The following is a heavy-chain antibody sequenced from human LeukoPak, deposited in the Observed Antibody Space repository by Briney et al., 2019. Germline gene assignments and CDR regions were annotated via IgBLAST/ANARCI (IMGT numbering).Heavy chain of an antibody. CDR1: GDSISRTSYY. Sequence: PSETLSLTCTVSGDSISRTSYYWGWIRQPPGKGLEWIGSIYYRGSTYYNPSLKSRVTISVDTSKNQFSLKLSSVTAADTAEYYCVRRVAGSGYRDYWGQGTLVTVSS. V-gene: IGHV4-39*01. CDR2: IYYRGST. CDR3: VRRVAGSGYRDY. J-gene: IGHJ4*02. D-gene: IGHD3-22*01.